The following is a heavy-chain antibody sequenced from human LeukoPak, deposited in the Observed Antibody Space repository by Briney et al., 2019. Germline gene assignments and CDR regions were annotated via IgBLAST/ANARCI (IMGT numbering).Heavy chain of an antibody. CDR1: GGSISSTNW. Sequence: SGTLSLTCGVSGGSISSTNWWSWIRQPPGKGLEWIGHIYYSGSTHYNPSLKSRVTMSVDTSKNQFSLKLSSVTAADTAVYYCARSHSGHDNRYYYYYGMDVWGQGTTVTVSS. V-gene: IGHV4-4*02. CDR2: IYYSGST. CDR3: ARSHSGHDNRYYYYYGMDV. J-gene: IGHJ6*02. D-gene: IGHD1-26*01.